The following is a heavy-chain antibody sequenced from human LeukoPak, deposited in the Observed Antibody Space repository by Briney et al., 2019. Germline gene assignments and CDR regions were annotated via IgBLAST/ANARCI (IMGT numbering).Heavy chain of an antibody. CDR3: ARXXNSXYYDSSGFDY. CDR2: ISYDGSNK. V-gene: IGHV3-30-3*01. D-gene: IGHD3-22*01. J-gene: IGHJ4*02. Sequence: KPGRSLRLSCAAXGFTFXSYAMHWXXXAXGXGLEWVAVISYDGSNKYYADSXKGRFTISRDNSXNTLYLQMNSLRAEDTAVYYCARXXNSXYYDSSGFDYWGQGTLVTVSS. CDR1: GFTFXSYA.